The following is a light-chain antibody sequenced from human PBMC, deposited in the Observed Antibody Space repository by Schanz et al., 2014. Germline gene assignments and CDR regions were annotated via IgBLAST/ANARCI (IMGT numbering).Light chain of an antibody. CDR1: QDIRNA. Sequence: AIQMTQSPSSLSASVGDRVIITCRASQDIRNALGWFQQKPGKAPNLLIYAASSLQSGVPSSFSGSGSGTDFTLTVSSLQPDDFATYYCQQYDSYSRTFGQGTKVEIK. V-gene: IGKV1-6*01. CDR2: AAS. CDR3: QQYDSYSRT. J-gene: IGKJ1*01.